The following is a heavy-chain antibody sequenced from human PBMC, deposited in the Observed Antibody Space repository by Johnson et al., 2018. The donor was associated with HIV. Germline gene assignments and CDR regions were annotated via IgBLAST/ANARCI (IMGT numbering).Heavy chain of an antibody. CDR2: IWYDGSNK. J-gene: IGHJ3*02. CDR3: ARDRMRGATKDAFDI. CDR1: GFTFSSYG. V-gene: IGHV3-33*01. D-gene: IGHD1-26*01. Sequence: QMLLVESGGGVVQPGGSLRLSCAASGFTFSSYGMHWVRQAPGKGLEWVAVIWYDGSNKYYADSVKGRFTISRDNAKNSLYLQMNSLRAEDTAVYYCARDRMRGATKDAFDIWGKGTMVTVSS.